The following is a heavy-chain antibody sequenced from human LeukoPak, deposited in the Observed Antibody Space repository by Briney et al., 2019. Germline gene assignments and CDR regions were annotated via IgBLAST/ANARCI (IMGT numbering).Heavy chain of an antibody. Sequence: GGSLRLSCAASGFTFSSYAMSWVRQALGKGLEWVSAISGSGGSTYYADSVRGRFTISRDNSKNTLYLQMNSLRAEDTAVYYCAKDQDADYGQFDYWGQGTLVTVSS. CDR2: ISGSGGST. V-gene: IGHV3-23*01. CDR3: AKDQDADYGQFDY. J-gene: IGHJ4*02. CDR1: GFTFSSYA. D-gene: IGHD3-16*01.